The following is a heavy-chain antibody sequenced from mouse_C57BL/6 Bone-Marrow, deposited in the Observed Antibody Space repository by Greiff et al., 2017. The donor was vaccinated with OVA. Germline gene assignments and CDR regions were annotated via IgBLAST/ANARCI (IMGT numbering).Heavy chain of an antibody. CDR3: TRGYSNYYAMDY. D-gene: IGHD2-5*01. V-gene: IGHV1-15*01. CDR1: GYTFTDYE. Sequence: VQVVESGAELVRPGASVTLSCKASGYTFTDYEMHWVKQTPVHGLEWIGAIDPETGGTAYTQKFKGKAILTADKSSSTAYMELRSLPSEDAAVYCCTRGYSNYYAMDYWGQGTSVTVSS. J-gene: IGHJ4*01. CDR2: IDPETGGT.